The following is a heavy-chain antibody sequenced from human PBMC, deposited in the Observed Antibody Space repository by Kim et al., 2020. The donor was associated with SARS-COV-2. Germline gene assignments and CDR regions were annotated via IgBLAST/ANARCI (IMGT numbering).Heavy chain of an antibody. Sequence: SVKVSCKASGGTFSSYAISWVRQAPGQGLEWMGGIIPIFGTANYAQKFQGRVMITADKSTSTAYMELSSLRSEDTAVYYCARDVEMATFDYWGQGTLVTVSS. J-gene: IGHJ4*02. V-gene: IGHV1-69*06. CDR1: GGTFSSYA. CDR3: ARDVEMATFDY. D-gene: IGHD5-12*01. CDR2: IIPIFGTA.